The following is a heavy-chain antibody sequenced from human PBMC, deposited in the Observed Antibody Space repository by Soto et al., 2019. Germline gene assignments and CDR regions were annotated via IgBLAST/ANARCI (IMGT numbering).Heavy chain of an antibody. V-gene: IGHV1-18*01. CDR2: ISAYNGNT. CDR1: GYTFTSYG. D-gene: IGHD2-2*01. Sequence: ASVKVSCKASGYTFTSYGTSWVRQAPGQGLEWMGWISAYNGNTNYAQKLQGRVTMTTDTSTSTDYIELRSLRSDDTAEYYYECDDVVVPAAIAEDYYYYYGMDVWGQGTTVTVSS. J-gene: IGHJ6*02. CDR3: ECDDVVVPAAIAEDYYYYYGMDV.